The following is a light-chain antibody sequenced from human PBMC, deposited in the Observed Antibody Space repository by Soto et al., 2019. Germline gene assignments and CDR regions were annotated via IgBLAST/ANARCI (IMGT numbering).Light chain of an antibody. Sequence: QSALAQPPSASGSPGQSVTISCTGTKNDIGVYDFVSWYQHHPGKAPRLIIYEVVQRPSGVPDRFSGSKSGNTASLTISGLQAEDEADYYCSSYAGSSTFYVFGTGTKVTVL. CDR1: KNDIGVYDF. CDR3: SSYAGSSTFYV. J-gene: IGLJ1*01. CDR2: EVV. V-gene: IGLV2-8*01.